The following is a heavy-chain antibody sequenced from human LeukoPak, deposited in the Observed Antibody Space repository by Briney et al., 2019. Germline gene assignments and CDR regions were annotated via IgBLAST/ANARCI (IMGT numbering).Heavy chain of an antibody. CDR2: IIPIFGTA. D-gene: IGHD3-3*01. CDR1: GGTFSSYA. Sequence: SVKVSCKASGGTFSSYAISWVRQAPGQGLEWMGGIIPIFGTANYAQKFQGRVTITTDESTSTAYMELSSLRSEDTAVYYCARGEAGFWSGNDAFDIWGQGTMVTVSS. J-gene: IGHJ3*02. CDR3: ARGEAGFWSGNDAFDI. V-gene: IGHV1-69*05.